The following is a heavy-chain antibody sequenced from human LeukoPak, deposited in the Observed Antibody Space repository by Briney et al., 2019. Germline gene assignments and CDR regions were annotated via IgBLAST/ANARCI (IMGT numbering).Heavy chain of an antibody. Sequence: SETLSLTCTVSGGSISSYYWSWIRQPPGKGLEWIGYIYYSGSTNYNPPLKSRVTISVDTSKNQFSLKLSSVTAADTAVYYCARESHYFDYWGQGTLVTVSS. CDR1: GGSISSYY. CDR3: ARESHYFDY. V-gene: IGHV4-59*01. J-gene: IGHJ4*02. CDR2: IYYSGST.